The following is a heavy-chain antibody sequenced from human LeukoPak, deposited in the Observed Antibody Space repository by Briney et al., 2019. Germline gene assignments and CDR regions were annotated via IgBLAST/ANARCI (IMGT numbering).Heavy chain of an antibody. J-gene: IGHJ4*02. CDR3: ARHSNSGWYTIDY. D-gene: IGHD6-19*01. Sequence: SETLSLTCTVSGGSISSSSYYWGWIRQPPGRGLDWIGTNYYAGGTYYNPSLKSRVTISVDTSKNQFSLRLSSVTAADTAVYYCARHSNSGWYTIDYWGQGTLVTVSS. CDR2: NYYAGGT. CDR1: GGSISSSSYY. V-gene: IGHV4-39*01.